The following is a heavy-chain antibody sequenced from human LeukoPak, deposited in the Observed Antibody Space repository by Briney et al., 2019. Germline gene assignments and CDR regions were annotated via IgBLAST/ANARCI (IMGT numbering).Heavy chain of an antibody. D-gene: IGHD3-10*01. J-gene: IGHJ6*02. V-gene: IGHV1-8*01. CDR3: ARALLWFGEEYYGMDV. CDR1: GYTFTSYD. CDR2: MNPNSGNT. Sequence: ASVKVSCKASGYTFTSYDINWVRQATGQGLEWMGWMNPNSGNTGYAQKFQGRVTMTRNTSISTAYMELSSLRSEDTAVYYCARALLWFGEEYYGMDVWGQGTTVTVSS.